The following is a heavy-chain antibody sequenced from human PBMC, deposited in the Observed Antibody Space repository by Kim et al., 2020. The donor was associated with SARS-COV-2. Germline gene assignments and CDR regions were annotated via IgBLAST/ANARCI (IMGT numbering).Heavy chain of an antibody. CDR1: GFTFSSYA. Sequence: GGSLRLSCAASGFTFSSYAMHWVRQAPGKGLEWVAVISYDGSNKYYADSVKGRFTISRDNSKNTLYLQMNSLRAEDTAVYYCARDVAARPYYMDVWGKGT. D-gene: IGHD6-6*01. V-gene: IGHV3-30-3*01. J-gene: IGHJ6*03. CDR3: ARDVAARPYYMDV. CDR2: ISYDGSNK.